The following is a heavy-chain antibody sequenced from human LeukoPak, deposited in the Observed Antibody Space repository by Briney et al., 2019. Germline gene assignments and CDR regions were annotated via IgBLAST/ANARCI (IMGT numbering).Heavy chain of an antibody. CDR1: XXXXSSYW. D-gene: IGHD5-12*01. V-gene: IGHV3-74*01. Sequence: PGGSLRLSCAASXXXXSSYWMHWVRXAPXXXXVXVSRINIDGSSTTYADSVKGRFTISRDNAKNTLYLQMNSLRAEDTAVXYCASGYSGYGVGYWGQGTLVTVSS. CDR2: INIDGSST. J-gene: IGHJ4*02. CDR3: ASGYSGYGVGY.